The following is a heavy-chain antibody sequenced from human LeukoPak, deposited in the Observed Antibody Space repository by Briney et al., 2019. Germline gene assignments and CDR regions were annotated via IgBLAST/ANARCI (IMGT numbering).Heavy chain of an antibody. Sequence: SETLSLTCGVYGGSFSSYYWSWIRQAPGKGLEWIGEINDSGKTNYHPSLKSRVTISVDTSKNQFSLKLRSVTAADTAVYFCARGRVSSSTWYSTYYYYFYMDVWGKGTTVTVSS. V-gene: IGHV4-34*01. CDR1: GGSFSSYY. D-gene: IGHD6-13*01. J-gene: IGHJ6*03. CDR2: INDSGKT. CDR3: ARGRVSSSTWYSTYYYYFYMDV.